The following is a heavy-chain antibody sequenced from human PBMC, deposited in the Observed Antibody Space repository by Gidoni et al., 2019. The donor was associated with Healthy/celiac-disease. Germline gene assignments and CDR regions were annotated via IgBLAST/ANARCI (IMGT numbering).Heavy chain of an antibody. J-gene: IGHJ4*02. CDR3: ARHDYGDSTLDY. CDR2: INHSGNT. Sequence: QVQLQQWGAGLLKPSETLSITCAGYGGSVSGYYWSWIRQPPGKGLEWIGEINHSGNTHYIPSLTSRVTMSVDTSKNQFSLKLSSVTAAATAVYYCARHDYGDSTLDYWGQGTLVTVSS. V-gene: IGHV4-34*01. CDR1: GGSVSGYY. D-gene: IGHD4-17*01.